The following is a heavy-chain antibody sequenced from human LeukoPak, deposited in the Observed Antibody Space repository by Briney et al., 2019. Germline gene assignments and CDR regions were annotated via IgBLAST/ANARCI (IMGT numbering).Heavy chain of an antibody. Sequence: SQTLSLTCTVSGGSISSGDYYWSWIRQPPGKGLEYIGYIYYSGSTYYNPSLKSRVTISVDTSKNQFSLKLSSVTAADTAVYYCARGNTHYDFWSGYGMDVWGQGTTVTVSS. V-gene: IGHV4-30-4*01. CDR3: ARGNTHYDFWSGYGMDV. CDR1: GGSISSGDYY. J-gene: IGHJ6*02. D-gene: IGHD3-3*01. CDR2: IYYSGST.